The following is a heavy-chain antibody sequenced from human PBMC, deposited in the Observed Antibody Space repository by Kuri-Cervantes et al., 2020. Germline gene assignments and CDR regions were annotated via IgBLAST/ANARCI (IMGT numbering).Heavy chain of an antibody. CDR1: GYTFTSYD. CDR2: MNPNSGNT. Sequence: ASVKVSCKASGYTFTSYDISWVRQATGQGLEWLGWMNPNSGNTGYAQKFQGRVTMTRNTSISTAYMELSSLRSEDTALYYCASSWGDYRRFDYWGQGTLVTDSS. CDR3: ASSWGDYRRFDY. V-gene: IGHV1-8*01. J-gene: IGHJ4*02. D-gene: IGHD4-17*01.